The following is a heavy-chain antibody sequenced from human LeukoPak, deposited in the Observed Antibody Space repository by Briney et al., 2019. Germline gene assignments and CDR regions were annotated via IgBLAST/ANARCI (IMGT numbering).Heavy chain of an antibody. CDR3: ARYYYDSSGDFHGMDV. J-gene: IGHJ6*02. V-gene: IGHV4-31*03. Sequence: SETLSLTCTVSGGSISSGGYYWSWIRQHPGKXXXXXXXIHHSGSTYYNXXLKSRVTISVDTSKNQFSLKLSSVTAADTAVYYCARYYYDSSGDFHGMDVWGQGTTVTVSS. CDR1: GGSISSGGYY. CDR2: IHHSGST. D-gene: IGHD3-22*01.